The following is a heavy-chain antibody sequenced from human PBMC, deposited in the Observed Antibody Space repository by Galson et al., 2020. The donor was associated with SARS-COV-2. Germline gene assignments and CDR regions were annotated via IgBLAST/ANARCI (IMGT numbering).Heavy chain of an antibody. D-gene: IGHD3-3*01. J-gene: IGHJ3*02. CDR3: ARLLYYDFWSGYSMVGAFDI. CDR2: IYPGDSDT. Sequence: KIVESLKISCKGSGYSFTSYWIGWVRQMPGKGLEWMGIIYPGDSDTRYRPSFQGQVTISADKSISTAYLQWSSLKASDTAMYYCARLLYYDFWSGYSMVGAFDIWGQGTMVTVSS. CDR1: GYSFTSYW. V-gene: IGHV5-51*01.